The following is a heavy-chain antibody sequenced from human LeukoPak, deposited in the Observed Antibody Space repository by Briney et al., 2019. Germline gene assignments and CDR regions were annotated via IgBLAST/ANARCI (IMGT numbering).Heavy chain of an antibody. Sequence: ASVKVSCKASGYTSIGYGFTWVRQAPGQGVEWMGWISAYNGNTNYAQKLQGRVTLTTDISTTTAYMELRSLRSDDTAIYYCASLDFWSGFDSWGQGTLVTVSS. CDR2: ISAYNGNT. J-gene: IGHJ4*02. CDR3: ASLDFWSGFDS. V-gene: IGHV1-18*01. CDR1: GYTSIGYG. D-gene: IGHD3-3*01.